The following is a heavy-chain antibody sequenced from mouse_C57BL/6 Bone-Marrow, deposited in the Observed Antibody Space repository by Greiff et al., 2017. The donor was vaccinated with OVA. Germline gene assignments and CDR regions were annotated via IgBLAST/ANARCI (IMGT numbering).Heavy chain of an antibody. CDR1: GYTFTSYW. D-gene: IGHD1-1*01. CDR2: INPSNGGT. CDR3: ASPITTALPFAY. J-gene: IGHJ3*01. V-gene: IGHV1-53*01. Sequence: QVQLQQSGTELVKPGASVKLSCKASGYTFTSYWMHWVKQRPGQGLEWIGNINPSNGGTNYNEKFKGKATLTVGKSSSTAYMQLSSLTSDDSAVYYFASPITTALPFAYWGQETLVTVSA.